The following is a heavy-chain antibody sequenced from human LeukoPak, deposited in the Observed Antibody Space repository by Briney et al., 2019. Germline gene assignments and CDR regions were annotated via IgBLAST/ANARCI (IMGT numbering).Heavy chain of an antibody. V-gene: IGHV1-18*04. CDR1: GYTFTSYG. J-gene: IGHJ6*04. Sequence: GASVKVSCKASGYTFTSYGNSWVRQAPGQGLEWMGWISAYNGNTNYAQKLQGRVTMTTDTSTSTAYMELRSLRSDDTAVYYCSRDLLWVRGVFYYYGMDVRGKGTTVTVSS. CDR3: SRDLLWVRGVFYYYGMDV. D-gene: IGHD3-10*01. CDR2: ISAYNGNT.